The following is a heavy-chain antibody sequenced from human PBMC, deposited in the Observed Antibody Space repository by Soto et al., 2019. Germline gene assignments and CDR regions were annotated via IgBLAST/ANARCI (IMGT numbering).Heavy chain of an antibody. CDR3: ASSSGDLDVYGMDI. D-gene: IGHD3-10*01. CDR2: ISSSSSYI. CDR1: GFTFSSYS. Sequence: GGSLRLSCAASGFTFSSYSMNWVRQAPGKGLEWVSSISSSSSYIYYADSVKGRFTISRDNAKNTLYLQMNNLRAEDTAIYYCASSSGDLDVYGMDIWGPGTTVTVSS. J-gene: IGHJ6*02. V-gene: IGHV3-21*04.